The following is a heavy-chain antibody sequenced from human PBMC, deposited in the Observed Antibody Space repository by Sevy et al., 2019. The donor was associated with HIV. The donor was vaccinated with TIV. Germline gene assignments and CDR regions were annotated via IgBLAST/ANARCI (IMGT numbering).Heavy chain of an antibody. CDR1: GFSFNSYD. CDR2: ISSVSTII. Sequence: GGSLRLSCTASGFSFNSYDMNWVRQAPGKGLEWVASISSVSTIIYYGDSVRGRFSISRDNAQKSLYLQMNSLRVEDTAVHYCERVVGYVSGTYYKYYYDLDVWRKGTAVTVSS. D-gene: IGHD3-10*01. V-gene: IGHV3-21*01. CDR3: ERVVGYVSGTYYKYYYDLDV. J-gene: IGHJ6*01.